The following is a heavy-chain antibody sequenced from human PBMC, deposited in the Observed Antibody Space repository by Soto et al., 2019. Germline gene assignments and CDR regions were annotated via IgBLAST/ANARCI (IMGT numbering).Heavy chain of an antibody. CDR2: INPNSGGT. CDR1: GYIFTDFY. J-gene: IGHJ4*02. D-gene: IGHD3-10*01. V-gene: IGHV1-2*02. CDR3: ARVGYGSGSYAHY. Sequence: QVQLVQSGAEVKKPGASVKVSCKASGYIFTDFYMHWVRQAPGQGLEWMGWINPNSGGTNYAQKFQGRVTMTRDTSISTAYMELSRLRSDDTAVHYCARVGYGSGSYAHYWGQGTLVTVSS.